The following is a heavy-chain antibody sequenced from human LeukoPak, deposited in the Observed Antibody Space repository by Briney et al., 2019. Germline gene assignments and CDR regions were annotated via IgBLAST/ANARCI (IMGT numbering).Heavy chain of an antibody. D-gene: IGHD5-12*01. V-gene: IGHV3-15*01. J-gene: IGHJ4*02. CDR3: TTEGGYSGYDGDY. Sequence: GGSLRLSCAASGFTFSNYWMTWVRQAPGKGLEWVGRIRSKTDGGTTDYAAPVKGRFTISRDDSKNTLYLQMNSLKTEDTAVYYCTTEGGYSGYDGDYWGQGTLVTVSS. CDR1: GFTFSNYW. CDR2: IRSKTDGGTT.